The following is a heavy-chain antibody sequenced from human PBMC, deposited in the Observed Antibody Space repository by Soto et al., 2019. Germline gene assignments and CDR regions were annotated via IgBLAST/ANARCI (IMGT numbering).Heavy chain of an antibody. J-gene: IGHJ4*02. V-gene: IGHV3-30*18. D-gene: IGHD3-3*01. CDR2: ISYDGSNK. CDR3: AKEYYDFWSGYYLDY. CDR1: GFTFSSYG. Sequence: GGSLRLSCAASGFTFSSYGMHWVRQAPGKGLEWVAVISYDGSNKYYADSVKGRFTISRDKSKNTLYLQMNSLRAEDTAVYYCAKEYYDFWSGYYLDYWGQGTLVTVSS.